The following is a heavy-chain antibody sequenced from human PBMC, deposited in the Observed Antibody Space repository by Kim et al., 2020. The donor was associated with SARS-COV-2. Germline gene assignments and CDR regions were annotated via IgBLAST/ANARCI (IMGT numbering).Heavy chain of an antibody. CDR1: GFTFSTYG. Sequence: GGSLRLSCAASGFTFSTYGMHWVRQAPGKGLEWVAVISYDGSSKYYGESVKGRFTISRDNPENTPYLQMNSLRPEDTAVYYCAKAVVRGVNYYYYGMDVWGQGTTVAVSS. J-gene: IGHJ6*01. CDR2: ISYDGSSK. V-gene: IGHV3-30*18. D-gene: IGHD3-10*01. CDR3: AKAVVRGVNYYYYGMDV.